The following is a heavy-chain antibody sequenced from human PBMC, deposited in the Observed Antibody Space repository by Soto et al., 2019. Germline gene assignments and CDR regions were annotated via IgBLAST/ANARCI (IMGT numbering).Heavy chain of an antibody. CDR1: GGSISSGGYS. CDR2: IYHSGST. V-gene: IGHV4-30-2*01. CDR3: ARGNHYDSSGYSPIDY. J-gene: IGHJ4*02. D-gene: IGHD3-22*01. Sequence: QLQLQESGSGLVKPSQTLSLTCAVSGGSISSGGYSWSWIRKPPGKGLEWIGYIYHSGSTYYNPSLKSRVTISVDRSKNQFSLKLSSVTAADTAVYYCARGNHYDSSGYSPIDYWGQGTLVTVSS.